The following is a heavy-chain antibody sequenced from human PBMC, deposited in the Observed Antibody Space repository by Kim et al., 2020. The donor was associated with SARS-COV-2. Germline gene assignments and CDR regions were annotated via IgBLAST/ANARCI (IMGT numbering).Heavy chain of an antibody. Sequence: GGSLRLSCAASGFTFVNYAMHWVRQVPGKGLDWVSLISGDGGRTYYAGSVRGRFTISRDNIKNSLYLQMNDLRIEDTALYYCARWDGDTTGYYYHGLDVWGQGTTVAVSS. J-gene: IGHJ6*02. CDR3: ARWDGDTTGYYYHGLDV. V-gene: IGHV3-43*02. CDR2: ISGDGGRT. CDR1: GFTFVNYA. D-gene: IGHD3-9*01.